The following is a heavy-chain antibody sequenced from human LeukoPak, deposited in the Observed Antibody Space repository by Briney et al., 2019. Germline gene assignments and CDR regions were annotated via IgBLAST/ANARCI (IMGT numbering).Heavy chain of an antibody. J-gene: IGHJ3*02. CDR3: ARGKTSGYYLDAFDI. CDR2: ISSSGSTI. CDR1: GFTFSDYY. V-gene: IGHV3-11*01. Sequence: PGGSLRLSCAASGFTFSDYYMSWIRQAPGKGLEWVSYISSSGSTIYYADSVKGRFTISRDNAKNSLCVQMNSLRAEDTAVYYCARGKTSGYYLDAFDIWGQGTMVTVSS. D-gene: IGHD3-3*01.